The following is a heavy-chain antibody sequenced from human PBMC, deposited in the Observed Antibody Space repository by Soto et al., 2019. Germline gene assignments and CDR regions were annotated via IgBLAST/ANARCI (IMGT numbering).Heavy chain of an antibody. V-gene: IGHV3-33*01. CDR2: IWYDGSNK. Sequence: QVQLVESGGGVVQPGRSLRLSCAASGFTFSSYGMHWVRQAPGKGLEWVAVIWYDGSNKYYAASVKGRFTISRDHSKNTLYLKMNSLRGEDTAVYYCARVCAGNRSGGYQRGGFDYGGHGPRVTVSS. CDR1: GFTFSSYG. CDR3: ARVCAGNRSGGYQRGGFDY. J-gene: IGHJ4*01. D-gene: IGHD6-19*01.